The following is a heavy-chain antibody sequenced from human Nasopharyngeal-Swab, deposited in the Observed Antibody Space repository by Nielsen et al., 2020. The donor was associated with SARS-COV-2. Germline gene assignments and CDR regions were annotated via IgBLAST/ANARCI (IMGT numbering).Heavy chain of an antibody. CDR3: ARDQIGTTMIREVLKRYYYGMDV. Sequence: GESLKISCAASGFTFSSYWMTWVRQAPGKGLEWVANIKHDGSAKYYVDSVKGRFSISRDNGKNSLDLQMNSLGVDDTAVYYCARDQIGTTMIREVLKRYYYGMDVWGQGTTVTVSS. J-gene: IGHJ6*02. D-gene: IGHD3-10*01. CDR1: GFTFSSYW. V-gene: IGHV3-7*03. CDR2: IKHDGSAK.